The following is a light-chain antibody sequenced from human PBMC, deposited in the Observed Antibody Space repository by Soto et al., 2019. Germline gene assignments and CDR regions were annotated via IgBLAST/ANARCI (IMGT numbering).Light chain of an antibody. Sequence: EVVLTQSPASLSLSPGERATLSCRASQSVRSYLAWYQQKPGQAPRLLIYDASNRATGIPARLMGSGSGTDFTLTISCLEPEDSAVDYCQQRYNWTPITCGQGTRLEIK. J-gene: IGKJ5*01. CDR1: QSVRSY. V-gene: IGKV3-11*01. CDR2: DAS. CDR3: QQRYNWTPIT.